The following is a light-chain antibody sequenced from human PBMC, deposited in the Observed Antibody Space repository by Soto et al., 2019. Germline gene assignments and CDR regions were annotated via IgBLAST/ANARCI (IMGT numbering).Light chain of an antibody. Sequence: DIQMTQSPSSLSASVGDRVTITCRASQAISNYLAWYQQKPGKVPKLLIYAASTLQSGVPSRFSGGGSGTDFTLAISSLQPEDVATYYCQKYNSAPQTFGQGTKVDI. CDR2: AAS. CDR3: QKYNSAPQT. V-gene: IGKV1-27*01. CDR1: QAISNY. J-gene: IGKJ1*01.